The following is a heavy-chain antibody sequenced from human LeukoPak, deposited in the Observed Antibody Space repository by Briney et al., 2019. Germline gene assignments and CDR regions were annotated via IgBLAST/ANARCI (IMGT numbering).Heavy chain of an antibody. CDR3: TRTQYSSGWTFDY. CDR2: ITSSGSII. J-gene: IGHJ4*02. V-gene: IGHV3-48*04. D-gene: IGHD6-19*01. CDR1: GFTFDDYS. Sequence: PGGPLRLSCAASGFTFDDYSMNWVRQAPGKGLEWVAYITSSGSIIYYADSVKGRFTISRDNAKNSLYLQMNSLRAEDTAVYYCTRTQYSSGWTFDYWGQGTLVTVSS.